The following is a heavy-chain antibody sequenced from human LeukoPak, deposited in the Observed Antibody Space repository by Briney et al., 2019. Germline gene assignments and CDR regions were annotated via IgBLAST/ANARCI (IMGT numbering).Heavy chain of an antibody. CDR2: IYYSGST. V-gene: IGHV4-34*01. Sequence: PSETLSLTCAVYGGSFSGYYWSWIRQPPGKGLEWIGSIYYSGSTYYNPSLKSRVTISVDTSKNQFSLKLSSVTAADTAVYYCARVGYCTNGVCYSASIFDYWGQGTLVTVSS. J-gene: IGHJ4*02. CDR3: ARVGYCTNGVCYSASIFDY. CDR1: GGSFSGYY. D-gene: IGHD2-8*01.